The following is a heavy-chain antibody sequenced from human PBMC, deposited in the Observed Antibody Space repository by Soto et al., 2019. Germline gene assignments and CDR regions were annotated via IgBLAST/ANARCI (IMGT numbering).Heavy chain of an antibody. Sequence: ASVKVSCKASGYTFTGYYMHWVRQAPGQGLEWMGWINPNSGGTNYAQKFQGRVTMTRDTSISTAYMELRSLRSDDTAVYYCAREPSYYHDLRAFDIWGQGTMVTVSS. D-gene: IGHD3-22*01. CDR3: AREPSYYHDLRAFDI. J-gene: IGHJ3*02. CDR2: INPNSGGT. CDR1: GYTFTGYY. V-gene: IGHV1-2*02.